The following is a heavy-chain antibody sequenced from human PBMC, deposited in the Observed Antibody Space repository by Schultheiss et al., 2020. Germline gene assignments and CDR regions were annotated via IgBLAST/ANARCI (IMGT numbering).Heavy chain of an antibody. D-gene: IGHD3-10*01. CDR3: ARSSYYYGSGLDY. V-gene: IGHV3-9*01. CDR2: ISWNSGSI. Sequence: GGSLRLSCAASGFTFDDYAMHWVRQAPGKGLEWVSGISWNSGSIGYADSVKGRFTISRDNAKNSLYLQMNSLRAEDTALYYCARSSYYYGSGLDYWGQGTLVSVSS. J-gene: IGHJ4*02. CDR1: GFTFDDYA.